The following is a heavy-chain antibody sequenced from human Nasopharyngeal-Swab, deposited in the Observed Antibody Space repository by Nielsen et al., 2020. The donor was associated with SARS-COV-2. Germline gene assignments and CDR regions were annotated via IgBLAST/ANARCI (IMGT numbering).Heavy chain of an antibody. CDR1: GCSISSGGYY. Sequence: LRLSCTVSGCSISSGGYYWSWIRQHPGKGLEWIGYIYYSGSTYYNPSLKSRVTISVDTSKNQFSLKLSSVTAADTAVYYCAREVVPAAIPYYYYGMDVWGQGTTVTVSS. CDR2: IYYSGST. V-gene: IGHV4-31*03. D-gene: IGHD2-2*01. CDR3: AREVVPAAIPYYYYGMDV. J-gene: IGHJ6*02.